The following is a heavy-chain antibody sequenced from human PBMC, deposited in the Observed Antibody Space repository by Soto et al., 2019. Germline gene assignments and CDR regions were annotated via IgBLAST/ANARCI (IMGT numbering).Heavy chain of an antibody. CDR1: GGTFSSYA. CDR3: AGHPSDYYCSGMDV. V-gene: IGHV1-69*12. CDR2: IIPIFGTA. D-gene: IGHD2-15*01. Sequence: QVQLVQSGAEVKKPGSSVKVSCKASGGTFSSYAISWVRQAPGQGLEWMGGIIPIFGTANYAQKFQGRVTITADESTSTAYMELSRRRSEDTAVYYSAGHPSDYYCSGMDVWGQGTTVTVSS. J-gene: IGHJ6*02.